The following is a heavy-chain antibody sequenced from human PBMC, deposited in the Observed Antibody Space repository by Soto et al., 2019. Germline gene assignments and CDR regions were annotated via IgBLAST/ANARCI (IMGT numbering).Heavy chain of an antibody. D-gene: IGHD2-2*01. CDR2: IGASGAGT. CDR3: ARGRYCSSTSCYSFFTYGY. CDR1: GFTFSSYA. J-gene: IGHJ4*02. V-gene: IGHV3-23*01. Sequence: GGSLRLSCAASGFTFSSYAMSWVRQAPGKGLEWVSAIGASGAGTYYAEYVKGRFTISRDNSKNTLYLQMNSLRAEDTAVYYCARGRYCSSTSCYSFFTYGYWGQGTLVTVSS.